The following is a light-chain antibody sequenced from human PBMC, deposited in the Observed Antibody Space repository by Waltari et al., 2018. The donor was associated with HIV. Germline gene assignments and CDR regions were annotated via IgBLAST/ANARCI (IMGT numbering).Light chain of an antibody. Sequence: SYELTQPPSLSVSPGQTAGITCSGDVLSRQSSYWYRQKPGQAPGMVMYRDTERPSGIPGRFSGSKSGTTVTLTIGGVQAEDEADYYCQSGDNSGPHVVFGGGTTLTVL. J-gene: IGLJ2*01. CDR2: RDT. V-gene: IGLV3-25*03. CDR1: VLSRQS. CDR3: QSGDNSGPHVV.